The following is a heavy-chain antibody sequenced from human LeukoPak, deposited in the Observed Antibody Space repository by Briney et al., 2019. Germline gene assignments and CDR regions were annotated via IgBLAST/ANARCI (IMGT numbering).Heavy chain of an antibody. CDR3: ARGDDYGDYWGLY. Sequence: GGSLRLSCAASGFTFSNYAMHWVRQAPGKGLEYVSGISRNGGSTYYAISMKGRFTISRDNSKNTLYLQVGSLRAEDMAVYYCARGDDYGDYWGLYWGQGTLVTVSS. D-gene: IGHD4-17*01. CDR2: ISRNGGST. CDR1: GFTFSNYA. J-gene: IGHJ4*02. V-gene: IGHV3-64*01.